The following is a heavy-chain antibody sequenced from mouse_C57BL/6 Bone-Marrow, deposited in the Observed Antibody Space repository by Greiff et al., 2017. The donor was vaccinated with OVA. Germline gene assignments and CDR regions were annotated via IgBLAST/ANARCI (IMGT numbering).Heavy chain of an antibody. Sequence: QVQLQQPGAELVMPGASVKLSCKASGYTFTSYWMHWVKQRPGQGLEWIGEIDPSDSYTNYNQKFKGKSTLTVDKSSSTAYMQLSSLTSEDSAVYYCARFDWFAYWGQGTLVTVSA. V-gene: IGHV1-69*01. J-gene: IGHJ3*01. CDR3: ARFDWFAY. CDR2: IDPSDSYT. CDR1: GYTFTSYW.